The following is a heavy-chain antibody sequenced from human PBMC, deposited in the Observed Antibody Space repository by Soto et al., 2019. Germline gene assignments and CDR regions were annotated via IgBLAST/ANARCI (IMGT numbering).Heavy chain of an antibody. J-gene: IGHJ4*02. V-gene: IGHV1-8*01. CDR2: MNPKSGHT. Sequence: ASVKVSCKASGYNFIDYSINWVRQAPGQGLEWMGWMNPKSGHTAHAQKIQGRVILTRDTSINTVYMELSSLTSGDTAAYFCDGRIPDGKFDSWGRGTQVTVSS. CDR3: DGRIPDGKFDS. D-gene: IGHD1-1*01. CDR1: GYNFIDYS.